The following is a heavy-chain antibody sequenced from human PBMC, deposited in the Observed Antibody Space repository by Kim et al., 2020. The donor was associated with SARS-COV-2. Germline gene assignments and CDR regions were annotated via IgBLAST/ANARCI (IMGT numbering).Heavy chain of an antibody. D-gene: IGHD4-17*01. CDR3: ARDFATVTYFDY. CDR2: ISSSSSYI. J-gene: IGHJ4*02. Sequence: GGSLRLSCAASGFTFSSYSMNWVRQAPGKGLEWVSFISSSSSYIYYADSVKGRFTISRDNAKNSLYLQMNSLRAEDTAVYYCARDFATVTYFDYWGQRTLVTVSS. CDR1: GFTFSSYS. V-gene: IGHV3-21*01.